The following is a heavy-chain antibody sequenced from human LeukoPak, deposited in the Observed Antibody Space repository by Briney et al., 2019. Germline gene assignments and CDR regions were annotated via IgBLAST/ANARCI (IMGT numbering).Heavy chain of an antibody. V-gene: IGHV3-23*01. CDR3: AKRRYDSSGHFDS. J-gene: IGHJ4*02. D-gene: IGHD3-22*01. CDR1: GFTFSSYA. Sequence: GGSLRLSCAASGFTFSSYAMGWVRQAPGKGLEWVSAISGSGSYTDYADSVKGRFTISKDNSKNTLYMRMSSLRAEDTALYYCAKRRYDSSGHFDSWGQGTLVTVSS. CDR2: ISGSGSYT.